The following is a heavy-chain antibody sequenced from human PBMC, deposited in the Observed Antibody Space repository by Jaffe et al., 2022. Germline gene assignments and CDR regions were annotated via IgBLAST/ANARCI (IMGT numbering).Heavy chain of an antibody. V-gene: IGHV3-49*04. CDR1: GFTFGDYA. CDR3: SAGLYSYGCLYDY. Sequence: EVQLVESGGGLVQPGRSLRLSCTASGFTFGDYAMSWVRQAPGKGLEWVGFIRSKAYGGTTEYAASVKGRFTISRDDSKSIAYLQMNSLKTEDTAVYYCSAGLYSYGCLYDYWGQGTLVTVSS. D-gene: IGHD5-18*01. CDR2: IRSKAYGGTT. J-gene: IGHJ4*02.